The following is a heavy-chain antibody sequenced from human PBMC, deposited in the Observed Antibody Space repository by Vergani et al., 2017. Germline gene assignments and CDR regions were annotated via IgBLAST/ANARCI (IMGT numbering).Heavy chain of an antibody. CDR3: AKDRSSSYYFDYYGMDV. CDR1: GFTFSSYG. J-gene: IGHJ6*02. CDR2: ISYDGSNK. V-gene: IGHV3-30*18. D-gene: IGHD2-2*01. Sequence: QVQLVESGGGVVQPGRSLRLSCAASGFTFSSYGMHWVRQAPGKGLEWVAVISYDGSNKYYADSVQGRFTISRDNSKNTLYLQMNSLRAEDTAVYYCAKDRSSSYYFDYYGMDVWGQGTTVTVSS.